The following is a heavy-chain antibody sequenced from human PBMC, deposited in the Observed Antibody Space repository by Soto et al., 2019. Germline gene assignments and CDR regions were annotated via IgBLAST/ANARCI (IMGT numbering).Heavy chain of an antibody. Sequence: QPGGSLRLSCAASGFTFSSYAMSWVRQAPGKGLEWVSAISGSGGSTYYADSVKGRFTISRDNSKNTLYLQMNSLRAEDTAVYYCAKDSQRRQYYDFWSGSDYFDYWGQGTLVTVSS. J-gene: IGHJ4*02. CDR2: ISGSGGST. D-gene: IGHD3-3*01. CDR3: AKDSQRRQYYDFWSGSDYFDY. V-gene: IGHV3-23*01. CDR1: GFTFSSYA.